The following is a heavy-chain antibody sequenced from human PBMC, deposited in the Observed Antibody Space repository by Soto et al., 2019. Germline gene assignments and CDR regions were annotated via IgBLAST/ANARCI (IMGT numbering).Heavy chain of an antibody. V-gene: IGHV2-5*01. D-gene: IGHD3-3*01. J-gene: IGHJ4*02. CDR1: GFSFRSSNEV. Sequence: ITLKESGPTVLKPTQTLTLTCTFSGFSFRSSNEVVGWIRQPTGKPLEWLALILWNDDKRYSPSLKSRLTIPKESAKSLVVLTMTAMGPVDTATYYCAHGILNWSGYFHYFDFWGQGSLVTVSS. CDR3: AHGILNWSGYFHYFDF. CDR2: ILWNDDK.